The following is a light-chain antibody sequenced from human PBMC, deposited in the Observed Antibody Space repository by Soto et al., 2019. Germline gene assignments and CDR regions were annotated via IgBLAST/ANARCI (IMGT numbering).Light chain of an antibody. CDR2: DVS. CDR3: SSYTSSSTLYVV. V-gene: IGLV2-14*01. J-gene: IGLJ2*01. Sequence: QPASVSGSPGQSITISCTGTNSDIGGYNYVSWYQQHPGKAPKLMIYDVSNRPSGVSNRFSGSKSGNTASLTISGLQAEDEADYYCSSYTSSSTLYVVFGGGTKLTVL. CDR1: NSDIGGYNY.